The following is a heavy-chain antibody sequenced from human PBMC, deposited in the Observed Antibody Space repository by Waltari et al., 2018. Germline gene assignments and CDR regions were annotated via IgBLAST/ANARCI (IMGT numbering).Heavy chain of an antibody. V-gene: IGHV4-59*01. D-gene: IGHD3-10*01. J-gene: IGHJ3*02. CDR1: GGSIRSYY. CDR2: IYYSGNT. Sequence: QVQLQESSPGLVKPSETLSLTCTVPGGSIRSYYWSWIRDPPGKGLEWIGYIYYSGNTNYNPSLKSRVTISVDTSKNQFSLKLSSVTAADTAGYYCARSPYGSGIYYAFDIWGQGTMVTVSS. CDR3: ARSPYGSGIYYAFDI.